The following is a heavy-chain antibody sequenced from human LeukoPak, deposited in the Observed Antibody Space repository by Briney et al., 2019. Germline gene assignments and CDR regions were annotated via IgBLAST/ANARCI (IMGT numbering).Heavy chain of an antibody. CDR2: INPSGGST. CDR3: ARGEIAAAGGVLDY. J-gene: IGHJ4*02. CDR1: GFTFTGYY. Sequence: ASVKVSCKASGFTFTGYYMHWVRQAPGQGLEWMGIINPSGGSTSYAPRFQGRITVTRDTSTTTVFMELNSLTSEDTAVYYCARGEIAAAGGVLDYWGQGTLVTVSS. D-gene: IGHD6-13*01. V-gene: IGHV1-46*01.